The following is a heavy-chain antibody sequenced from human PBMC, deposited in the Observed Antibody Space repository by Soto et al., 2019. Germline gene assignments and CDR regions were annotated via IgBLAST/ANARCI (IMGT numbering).Heavy chain of an antibody. CDR2: IYYIVTT. D-gene: IGHD6-19*01. J-gene: IGHJ6*02. Sequence: PSEPLSLTCTVSGCSIISSSYYWGWIRRPPGKGLEWIVSIYYIVTTYYNPSLKSRATISVDTSKNQFSLKLSSVTATDTAVYYCARGAPVAETYYYYYYGMDVWGQGTTVTVSS. CDR1: GCSIISSSYY. CDR3: ARGAPVAETYYYYYYGMDV. V-gene: IGHV4-39*01.